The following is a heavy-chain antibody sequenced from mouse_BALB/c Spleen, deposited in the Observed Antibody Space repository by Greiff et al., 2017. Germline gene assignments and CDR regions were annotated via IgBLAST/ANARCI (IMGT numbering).Heavy chain of an antibody. J-gene: IGHJ2*01. V-gene: IGHV5-6-4*01. CDR3: TRAIRYYFDY. D-gene: IGHD1-1*01. Sequence: EVMLVESGGGLVKPGGSLKLSCAASGFTFSSYTMSWVRQTPEKRLEWVATISSGGSYTYYPDSVKGRFTISRDNAKNTLYLQMSSLKSVDTAMYYCTRAIRYYFDYWGQGTTLTVSS. CDR2: ISSGGSYT. CDR1: GFTFSSYT.